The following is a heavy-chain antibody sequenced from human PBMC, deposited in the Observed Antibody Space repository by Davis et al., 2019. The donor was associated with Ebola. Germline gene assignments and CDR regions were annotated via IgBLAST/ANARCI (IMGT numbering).Heavy chain of an antibody. J-gene: IGHJ4*02. D-gene: IGHD4-17*01. CDR1: GGSISSYY. CDR2: IYYSGST. CDR3: ARVITDYGAKYFDY. V-gene: IGHV4-59*01. Sequence: ETLSLTCTVSGGSISSYYWSWIRQPPGKGLEWIGYIYYSGSTNYNPSLKSRVTISVDTSKNQFSLKLSSVTAADTAVYYCARVITDYGAKYFDYWGQGTLVTVSS.